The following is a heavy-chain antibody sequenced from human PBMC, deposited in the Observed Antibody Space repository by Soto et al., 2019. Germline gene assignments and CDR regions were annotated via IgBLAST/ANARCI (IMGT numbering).Heavy chain of an antibody. J-gene: IGHJ6*02. Sequence: GGPLRLSCAASGFTFSSYAMHWVRQAPGKGLEWVAVISYDGSNKYYADSVKGRFTISRDNSKNTLYLQMNSLRAEATAVYYCAKESYSSSWYPYYYYYYGMDVWGQGTTVTVSS. D-gene: IGHD6-13*01. CDR3: AKESYSSSWYPYYYYYYGMDV. CDR2: ISYDGSNK. V-gene: IGHV3-30*18. CDR1: GFTFSSYA.